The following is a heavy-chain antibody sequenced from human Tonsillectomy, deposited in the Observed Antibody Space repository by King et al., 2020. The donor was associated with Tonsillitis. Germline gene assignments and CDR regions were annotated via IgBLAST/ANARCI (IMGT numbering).Heavy chain of an antibody. V-gene: IGHV3-23*04. D-gene: IGHD1-26*01. CDR3: AKDLVMGATFY. CDR1: GFTFSSYG. Sequence: VQLVESGGGLVQPGGSLRLSCAASGFTFSSYGMSWVRQAPGKGLEWVSTISGSGGSTYYADSVKGRFTISRDNSKNTLFLQMNCLRAEDTAVYYCAKDLVMGATFYWGQGTLVTVSS. CDR2: ISGSGGST. J-gene: IGHJ4*02.